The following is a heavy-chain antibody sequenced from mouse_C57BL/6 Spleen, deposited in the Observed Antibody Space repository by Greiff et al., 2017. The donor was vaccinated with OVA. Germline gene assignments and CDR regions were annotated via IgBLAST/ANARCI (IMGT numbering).Heavy chain of an antibody. CDR2: IRSKSNNYAT. CDR1: GFSFNTYA. J-gene: IGHJ4*01. CDR3: VRHKNRGYAMDY. V-gene: IGHV10-1*01. Sequence: EVKLMESGGGLVQPKGSLKLSCAASGFSFNTYAMNWVRQAPGKGLEWVARIRSKSNNYATYYADSVKDRFTISRDDSESMLYLQMNNLKTEDTAMYYCVRHKNRGYAMDYWGQGTSVTVSS.